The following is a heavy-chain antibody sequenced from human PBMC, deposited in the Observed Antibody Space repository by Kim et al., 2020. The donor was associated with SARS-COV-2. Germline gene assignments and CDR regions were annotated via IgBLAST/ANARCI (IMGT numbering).Heavy chain of an antibody. CDR3: ARFEGYGLDV. D-gene: IGHD3-9*01. CDR2: YI. Sequence: YIYYANSAKGRFTISRDNAKSSLFLQMNSLRAEDTGVYYCARFEGYGLDVWGQGTTVTVSS. V-gene: IGHV3-21*01. J-gene: IGHJ6*02.